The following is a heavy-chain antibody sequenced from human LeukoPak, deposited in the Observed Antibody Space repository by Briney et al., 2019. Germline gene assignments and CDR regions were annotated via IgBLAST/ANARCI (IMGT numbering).Heavy chain of an antibody. V-gene: IGHV3-48*02. CDR3: ARARRYRSSWYHDY. CDR1: GFSFSTYT. Sequence: PGGSLRLSCAASGFSFSTYTMNWVRQAPGKGLDWVSYISSSSSTIYYADSVKGRFTISRDNANNSLYLQMNSLRDEDTAVYYCARARRYRSSWYHDYWGHGCLFTVSS. CDR2: ISSSSSTI. J-gene: IGHJ4*01. D-gene: IGHD6-13*01.